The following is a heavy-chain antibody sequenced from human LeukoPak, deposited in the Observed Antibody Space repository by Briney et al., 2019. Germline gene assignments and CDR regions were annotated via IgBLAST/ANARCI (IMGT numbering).Heavy chain of an antibody. J-gene: IGHJ6*03. Sequence: SETLSLTCTVSAGSISSSSYYWGWIRQPPGKGLEWIGSIYYSGSTYYNPSLKSRVTISVDTSKNQFSLKLSSVTAADTTVYCCARHQREIVVYAILDHYYYMDVWGKGTTVTVSS. D-gene: IGHD2-8*02. CDR2: IYYSGST. CDR1: AGSISSSSYY. CDR3: ARHQREIVVYAILDHYYYMDV. V-gene: IGHV4-39*01.